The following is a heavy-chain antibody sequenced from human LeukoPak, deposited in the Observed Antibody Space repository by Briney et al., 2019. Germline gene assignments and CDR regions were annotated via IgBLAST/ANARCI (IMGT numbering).Heavy chain of an antibody. CDR3: ANDGRIFGGDPNWFLS. D-gene: IGHD3-3*01. Sequence: GGSLRLSCAASGFTFSHYAMHWVRQAPGKGPEWVSGISGSSATTYYADSVKDRFTISRNNSQNTLFLQMNSLRPDDTAVYFCANDGRIFGGDPNWFLSWCQGTMASVS. J-gene: IGHJ5*01. CDR2: ISGSSATT. V-gene: IGHV3-23*01. CDR1: GFTFSHYA.